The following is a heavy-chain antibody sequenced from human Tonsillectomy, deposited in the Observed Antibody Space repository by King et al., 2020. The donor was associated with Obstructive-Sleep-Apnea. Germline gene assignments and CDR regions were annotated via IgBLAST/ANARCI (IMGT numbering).Heavy chain of an antibody. D-gene: IGHD3-9*01. CDR1: GYTFTGYY. Sequence: HGQLVQSGAEVKKPGASVKVSCKASGYTFTGYYMHWVRQAPGQGLEWMGWINPNSGGTNYAQKFQGRVTMTRDTSISTAYMELSRLRSDDTAVYYCAPRYNYDILTGYKSNNWFDPWGQGTLVTVSS. CDR2: INPNSGGT. J-gene: IGHJ5*02. CDR3: APRYNYDILTGYKSNNWFDP. V-gene: IGHV1-2*02.